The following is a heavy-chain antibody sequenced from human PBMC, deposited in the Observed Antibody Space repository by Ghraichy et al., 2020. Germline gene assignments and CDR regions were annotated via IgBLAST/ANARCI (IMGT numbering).Heavy chain of an antibody. CDR3: AREVQLAFDY. J-gene: IGHJ4*02. V-gene: IGHV3-7*01. CDR1: GFTFSSDW. Sequence: LSLTCAASGFTFSSDWMTWVRQAPGSGLEWVASIKQDGSEKYYVDSVKGRFTISRDNAKNSLYLQMNSLRAEDTAVYYCAREVQLAFDYWGQGTLVTVSS. CDR2: IKQDGSEK. D-gene: IGHD6-13*01.